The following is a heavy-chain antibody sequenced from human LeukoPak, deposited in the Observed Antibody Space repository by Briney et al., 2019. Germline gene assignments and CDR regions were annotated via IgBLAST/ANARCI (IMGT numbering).Heavy chain of an antibody. Sequence: GGALSLSCAASGFTFSSYWLSWLRQAPGQGLEWVANIKQDGRERYYVDSVKGRFTISRDNAKNSLYLQMNSLRAEDTAVYYCARQNRRYPWGRRTHFDYWGQGTLATVSS. CDR2: IKQDGRER. CDR3: ARQNRRYPWGRRTHFDY. J-gene: IGHJ4*02. CDR1: GFTFSSYW. V-gene: IGHV3-7*01. D-gene: IGHD3-16*01.